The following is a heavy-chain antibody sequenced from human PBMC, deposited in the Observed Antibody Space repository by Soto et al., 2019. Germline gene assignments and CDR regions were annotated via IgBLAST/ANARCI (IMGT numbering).Heavy chain of an antibody. Sequence: ASVKVSCKASGYTFTSYGISWVRQAPGQGLEWMGWISAYNGNTNYAQKLQGRVTMTTDTSTSTAYMELRSLRSDDTAVYYCARPHVEDFWSGYSGFYYMDVWGKGTTVTVSS. CDR1: GYTFTSYG. D-gene: IGHD3-3*01. V-gene: IGHV1-18*01. J-gene: IGHJ6*03. CDR3: ARPHVEDFWSGYSGFYYMDV. CDR2: ISAYNGNT.